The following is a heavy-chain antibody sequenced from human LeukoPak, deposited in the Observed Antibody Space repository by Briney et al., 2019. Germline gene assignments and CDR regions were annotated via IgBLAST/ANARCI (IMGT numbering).Heavy chain of an antibody. CDR3: ARDLLYDFWSGYYVAFDY. V-gene: IGHV4-4*07. CDR2: IYTSGST. Sequence: SETLSLTCTVSGGSISSYYWSWIRQPAGKGLEWIGRIYTSGSTNYNPPLKSRVTMSVDTSKNQFSLKLSSVTAADTAVYYCARDLLYDFWSGYYVAFDYWGQGTLVTVSS. D-gene: IGHD3-3*01. CDR1: GGSISSYY. J-gene: IGHJ4*02.